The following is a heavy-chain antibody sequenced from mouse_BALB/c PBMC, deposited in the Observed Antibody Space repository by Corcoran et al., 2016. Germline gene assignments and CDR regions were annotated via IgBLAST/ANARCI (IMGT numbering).Heavy chain of an antibody. D-gene: IGHD2-2*01. CDR1: GYTFTNYG. Sequence: QIQLVQSGPELKKPGETVNIPCKASGYTFTNYGMNWVKQAPGKGLKWMGWINTYTGEPTYADDFKVRFAFSLETSASTAYLQINNLKNEDTATYFCARRYVYDADYYAMDYCGQGTSATVSS. CDR2: INTYTGEP. CDR3: ARRYVYDADYYAMDY. J-gene: IGHJ4*01. V-gene: IGHV9-3-1*01.